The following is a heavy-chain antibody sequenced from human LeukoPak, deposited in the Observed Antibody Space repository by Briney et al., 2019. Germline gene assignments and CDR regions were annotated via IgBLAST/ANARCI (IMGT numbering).Heavy chain of an antibody. CDR1: GFTFSSYS. V-gene: IGHV3-48*04. CDR2: SSSSSSTI. CDR3: ARERENHRLYYHSSPDAFDN. Sequence: GGSLRLSCAASGFTFSSYSMNWVRQAPGKGLECVSYSSSSSSTIYYADSVKGRFTISRDNATNSLYLQMNSPRAEDTAVYYCARERENHRLYYHSSPDAFDNWGQGTMVTGSS. J-gene: IGHJ3*02. D-gene: IGHD3-22*01.